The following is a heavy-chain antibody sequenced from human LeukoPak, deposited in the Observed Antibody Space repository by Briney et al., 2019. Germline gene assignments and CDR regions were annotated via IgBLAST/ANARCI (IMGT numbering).Heavy chain of an antibody. V-gene: IGHV1-2*02. D-gene: IGHD3-10*01. CDR2: INPYSGGT. CDR1: AYTFTDYY. CDR3: ARDPLRFGELLGYFDY. J-gene: IGHJ4*02. Sequence: ASVKVSCKASAYTFTDYYMHWVRQAPGQGLEWMGWINPYSGGTNYAQNFQGRVTMTRDPSISTAYMELSRLRSDDTAVYYCARDPLRFGELLGYFDYWGQGTLVTVSS.